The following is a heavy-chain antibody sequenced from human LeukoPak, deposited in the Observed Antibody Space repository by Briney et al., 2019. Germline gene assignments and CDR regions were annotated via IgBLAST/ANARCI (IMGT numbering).Heavy chain of an antibody. J-gene: IGHJ6*02. D-gene: IGHD2-15*01. Sequence: GGSLTLFCAASGFTFSRYSMNWVRQAPGEGLEWLSSISSSSSYIYYADSVKGRFTISRDNAKNSLYLQMNSLRAEDTAVYYCARDGDTVVVNGMDVWGQGTTVTVSS. CDR1: GFTFSRYS. V-gene: IGHV3-21*01. CDR3: ARDGDTVVVNGMDV. CDR2: ISSSSSYI.